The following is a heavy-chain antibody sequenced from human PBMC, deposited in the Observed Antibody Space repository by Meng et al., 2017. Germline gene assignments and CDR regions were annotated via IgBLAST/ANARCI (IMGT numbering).Heavy chain of an antibody. CDR2: IYSGGST. CDR3: ARVRGGKTEEYYFDY. D-gene: IGHD4-23*01. Sequence: GESLKISCAGSGFTVSSNYMSWVRQAPGKGLEWVSVIYSGGSTYYADSVKGRFTISRDNSKNTLYLQMNSLRAEDTAVYYCARVRGGKTEEYYFDYWGQGTLVTVSS. V-gene: IGHV3-66*02. CDR1: GFTVSSNY. J-gene: IGHJ4*02.